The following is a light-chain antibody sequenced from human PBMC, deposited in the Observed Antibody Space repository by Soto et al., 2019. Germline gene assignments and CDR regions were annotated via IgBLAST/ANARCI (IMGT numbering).Light chain of an antibody. CDR2: DVY. V-gene: IGLV2-14*01. CDR1: SSDVGGCNY. Sequence: QSALAQPASVSGSPGQSITISCTGTSSDVGGCNYVSWYQQHTGKAPKLLIFDVYSRPSGISNRFSGSKSGNTASLTISGLQAEDEADYYYSSYATSSSYVFGAGTKVTAL. CDR3: SSYATSSSYV. J-gene: IGLJ1*01.